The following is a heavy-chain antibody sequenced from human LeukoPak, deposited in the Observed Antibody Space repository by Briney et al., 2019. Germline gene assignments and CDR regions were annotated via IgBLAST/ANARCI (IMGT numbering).Heavy chain of an antibody. Sequence: RGSLRLSCAASGFTFSNAWMSWVRRASGKGLEWVGRIKSKTDGGTTDYAAPVKGRFTISRDDSKNTLYLQMNSLKTEDTAVYYCTTDPITMIVVVHNWFDPWGQGTLVTVSS. V-gene: IGHV3-15*01. CDR3: TTDPITMIVVVHNWFDP. D-gene: IGHD3-22*01. CDR1: GFTFSNAW. CDR2: IKSKTDGGTT. J-gene: IGHJ5*02.